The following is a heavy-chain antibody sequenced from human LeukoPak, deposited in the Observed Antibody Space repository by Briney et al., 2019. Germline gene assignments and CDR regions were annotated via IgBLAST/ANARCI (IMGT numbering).Heavy chain of an antibody. J-gene: IGHJ3*02. CDR3: ARVCYDFWSGYYTGAFDI. CDR2: INSDGSST. V-gene: IGHV3-74*01. Sequence: GESLKISCAASGFTFSSYWMHWVRQAPGKGLVWVSRINSDGSSTSYADSVKGRFTISRDNAKNTLYLQMNSLRAEDTAVYYCARVCYDFWSGYYTGAFDIWGQGTMVTVSS. CDR1: GFTFSSYW. D-gene: IGHD3-3*01.